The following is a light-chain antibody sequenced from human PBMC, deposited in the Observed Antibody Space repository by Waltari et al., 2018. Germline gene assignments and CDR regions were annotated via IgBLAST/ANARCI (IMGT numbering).Light chain of an antibody. CDR2: AAS. V-gene: IGKV1-9*01. CDR3: QQLNSNPWT. CDR1: LGINSY. J-gene: IGKJ1*01. Sequence: DIQLTQSPSFLSASVGDRGTITCRASLGINSYLAWYQQKPGRAPKLLIYAASTLQSGVPSRFSGSGSGTEFNLTISSLQPEDFATYYCQQLNSNPWTFGQGTKVELK.